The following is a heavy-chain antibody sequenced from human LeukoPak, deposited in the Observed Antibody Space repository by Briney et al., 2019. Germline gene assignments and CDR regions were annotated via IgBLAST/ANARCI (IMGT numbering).Heavy chain of an antibody. D-gene: IGHD3-22*01. CDR3: ARDNRGYYDSSGYFDY. CDR1: GFTVSSNS. CDR2: IYSGGNT. J-gene: IGHJ4*02. V-gene: IGHV3-53*01. Sequence: PGGSLRLSCTVSGFTVSSNSMSWVRQAPGKGLEWVSFIYSGGNTHYSDSVKGRFTISRDNSKNTLYLQMNSLRAEDTAVYYCARDNRGYYDSSGYFDYWGQGTLVTVSS.